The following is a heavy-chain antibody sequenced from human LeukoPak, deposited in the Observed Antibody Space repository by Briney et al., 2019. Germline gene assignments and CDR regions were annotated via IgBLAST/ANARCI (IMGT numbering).Heavy chain of an antibody. V-gene: IGHV3-13*01. CDR1: GFTFSSFD. CDR2: IGTASDT. D-gene: IGHD1-1*01. Sequence: GGSLILSCAASGFTFSSFDMHWVRQPTGQGLEWVSTIGTASDTYYPGSVEGRFTLSRDNDKNFLYFQMNSLTAGDTAVYYCARGPPRGKYYYMDVWGKGTTVTVSS. CDR3: ARGPPRGKYYYMDV. J-gene: IGHJ6*03.